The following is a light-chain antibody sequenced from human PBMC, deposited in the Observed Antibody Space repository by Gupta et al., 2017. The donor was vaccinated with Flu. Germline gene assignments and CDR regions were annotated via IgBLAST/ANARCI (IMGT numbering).Light chain of an antibody. Sequence: GQTARVTDGGNSIGSNSVHWYHQRTGTAPVLFIFDDSDRHSGIPDRFSGSKSGTTATVTTSRVEAGDEADYYCQVWDTNSDNWVFGGGTKLTVL. V-gene: IGLV3-21*02. CDR1: SIGSNS. CDR2: DDS. J-gene: IGLJ3*02. CDR3: QVWDTNSDNWV.